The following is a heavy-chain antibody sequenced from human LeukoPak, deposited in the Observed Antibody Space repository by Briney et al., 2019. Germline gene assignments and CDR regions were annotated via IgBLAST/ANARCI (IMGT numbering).Heavy chain of an antibody. CDR3: ARIRYYYGSGSLNWFDP. D-gene: IGHD3-10*01. CDR1: GYTFTSYD. J-gene: IGHJ5*02. Sequence: GASVKVSCKASGYTFTSYDINWVRQATGQGLEWMGWMNPNSGNTGYAQKFQGRVTMTTDTSTSTAYMELRSLRSDDTAVYYCARIRYYYGSGSLNWFDPWGQGTLVTVSS. V-gene: IGHV1-8*01. CDR2: MNPNSGNT.